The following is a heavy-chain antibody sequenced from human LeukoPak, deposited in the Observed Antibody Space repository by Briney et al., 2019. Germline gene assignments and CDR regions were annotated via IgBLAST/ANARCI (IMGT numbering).Heavy chain of an antibody. CDR1: GGTFSNYA. D-gene: IGHD5-24*01. V-gene: IGHV1-69*13. CDR2: IIPIFGTA. J-gene: IGHJ2*01. Sequence: SVKVSCKASGGTFSNYAINWVRQAPGQGLEWMGGIIPIFGTANYAQNFQGRVTITADGSTTTAYLELSGLRSEDTAVYYCARSGEMATAHWFFDLWGRGTLVTVSS. CDR3: ARSGEMATAHWFFDL.